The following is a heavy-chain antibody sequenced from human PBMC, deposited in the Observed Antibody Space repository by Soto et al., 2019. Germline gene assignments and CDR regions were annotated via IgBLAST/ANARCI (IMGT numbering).Heavy chain of an antibody. CDR1: GFTFSSDG. D-gene: IGHD2-8*02. CDR3: AKRSAYCNWRFGH. Sequence: GPSQRISCAASGFTFSSDGMSRDRQTPGKGLEWVSAISGSGGSTYYADSVTGRFTISRDNSRNTLYLQMNSLRADDTAVYYCAKRSAYCNWRFGHWGQEILVTVSP. J-gene: IGHJ4*02. V-gene: IGHV3-23*01. CDR2: ISGSGGST.